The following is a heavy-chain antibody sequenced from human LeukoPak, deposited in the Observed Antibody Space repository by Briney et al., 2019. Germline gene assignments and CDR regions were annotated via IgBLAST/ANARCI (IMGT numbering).Heavy chain of an antibody. CDR2: ISYDGSNE. V-gene: IGHV3-30*03. Sequence: PGGSLRLSCAASGFTFSSYGMHWVRQAPGKGLEWVAVISYDGSNEYYADSVKGRFTISRDNSKNTLYLQMNSLGVGDTAVYYCSRDRSGSQYVDYWGQGTLVTVSS. CDR3: SRDRSGSQYVDY. CDR1: GFTFSSYG. D-gene: IGHD1-26*01. J-gene: IGHJ4*02.